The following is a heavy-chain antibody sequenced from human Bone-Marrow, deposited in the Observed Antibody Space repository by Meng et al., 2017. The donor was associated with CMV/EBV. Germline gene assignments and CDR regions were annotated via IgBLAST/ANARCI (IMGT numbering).Heavy chain of an antibody. CDR2: ISSGGSAI. V-gene: IGHV3-11*01. D-gene: IGHD6-13*01. Sequence: LSCAASGFTFSDYYMIWIRQAPGRGLEWISYISSGGSAIYYADSVKGRFTISRDNAKNSLYLQMNSLRAEDTAVYYCARGRGAAAGDYWGQGTLVTVSS. CDR3: ARGRGAAAGDY. J-gene: IGHJ4*02. CDR1: GFTFSDYY.